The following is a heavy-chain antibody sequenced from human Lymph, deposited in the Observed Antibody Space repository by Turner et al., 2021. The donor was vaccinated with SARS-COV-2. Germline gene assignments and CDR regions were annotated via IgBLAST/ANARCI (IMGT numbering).Heavy chain of an antibody. J-gene: IGHJ3*02. D-gene: IGHD6-19*01. CDR2: INPNSGGT. CDR3: ARSLGYSSGWYGDAFDI. V-gene: IGHV1-2*02. CDR1: GSTFTVYY. Sequence: QVQLVQSGAEVKKPGASVKVSCKASGSTFTVYYVHWVRQAPGQGLEWMGWINPNSGGTDYAQNFQGRVTMTRDTSISTAYMELSRLSSDETAVYYCARSLGYSSGWYGDAFDIWGLGTMVTVSS.